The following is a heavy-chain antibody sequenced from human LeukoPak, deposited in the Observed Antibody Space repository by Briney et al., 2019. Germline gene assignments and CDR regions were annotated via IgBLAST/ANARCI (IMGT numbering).Heavy chain of an antibody. CDR2: IRYDGSNK. V-gene: IGHV3-30*02. CDR1: GFTFSSYG. D-gene: IGHD2-2*01. CDR3: AKEGVVPAEFDC. Sequence: PGGSLRLSCAASGFTFSSYGMYWVRQAPCKGLEGVAFIRYDGSNKYYADSVKGRSTISRDNSKNTLYLQMNSLRAEDTAVYYCAKEGVVPAEFDCWGQGTLVTVSS. J-gene: IGHJ4*02.